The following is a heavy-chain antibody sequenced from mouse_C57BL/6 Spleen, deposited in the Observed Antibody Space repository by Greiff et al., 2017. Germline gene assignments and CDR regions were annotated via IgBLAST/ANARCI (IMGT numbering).Heavy chain of an antibody. D-gene: IGHD1-1*01. J-gene: IGHJ2*01. CDR1: GYTFTSYW. CDR2: IDPSDSYT. V-gene: IGHV1-50*01. CDR3: ARDYYGSRSFDY. Sequence: QVQLQQPGAELVKPGASVKLSCKASGYTFTSYWMQWVKQRPGQGLEWIGEIDPSDSYTNYNQKFKGKATLTVDTSSSTAYMQLSSLTSEDSAVNYCARDYYGSRSFDYWGQGTTLTVSS.